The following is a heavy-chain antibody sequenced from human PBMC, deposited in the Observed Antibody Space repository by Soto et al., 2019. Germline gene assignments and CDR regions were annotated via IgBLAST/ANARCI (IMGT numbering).Heavy chain of an antibody. V-gene: IGHV3-30-3*01. CDR1: GFSFSSYA. J-gene: IGHJ4*02. CDR2: ISYDAFNK. D-gene: IGHD1-20*01. CDR3: ARGDGPNNSTHFDY. Sequence: PGGSLRLSCAASGFSFSSYAMHWVRQAPGKGLEWVTVISYDAFNKYYGDSVKGRFTTSRDNSKNTLYLQMSSLTPEDTALYYCARGDGPNNSTHFDYWGQGT.